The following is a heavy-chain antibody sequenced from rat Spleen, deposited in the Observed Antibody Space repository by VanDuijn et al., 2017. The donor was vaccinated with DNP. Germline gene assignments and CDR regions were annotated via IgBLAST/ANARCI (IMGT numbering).Heavy chain of an antibody. CDR3: ANHGPPIMYTTDYARDA. CDR1: GLTFSDYY. Sequence: EVRLVESGGGLVQPGRSLKLSCAASGLTFSDYYMAWVRQAPKKGLEWVATISTSGSRTYYPDSVKGRFTISRDNAKSSLYLQMNSLKYEDTATYYCANHGPPIMYTTDYARDAWGQGTSVTVSS. CDR2: ISTSGSRT. J-gene: IGHJ4*01. D-gene: IGHD1-6*01. V-gene: IGHV5-7*01.